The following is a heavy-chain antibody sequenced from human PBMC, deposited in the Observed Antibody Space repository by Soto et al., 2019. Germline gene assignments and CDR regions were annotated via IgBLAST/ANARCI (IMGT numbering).Heavy chain of an antibody. Sequence: SETLSLTCTVSGGSISSSSYYWGWIRQPPGKGLEWIGSIYYSGSTYYNPSLKSRVTISVDTSKNQFSLKLSSVTAADTAVYYCARWFGENDYSNAPYEAYYYYGMDVWGQGTTVTVSS. CDR1: GGSISSSSYY. D-gene: IGHD4-4*01. J-gene: IGHJ6*02. V-gene: IGHV4-39*01. CDR3: ARWFGENDYSNAPYEAYYYYGMDV. CDR2: IYYSGST.